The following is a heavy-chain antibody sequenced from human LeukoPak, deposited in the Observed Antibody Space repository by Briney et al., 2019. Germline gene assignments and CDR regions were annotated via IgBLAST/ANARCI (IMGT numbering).Heavy chain of an antibody. J-gene: IGHJ4*02. Sequence: PSETLFLTCTVSGGSISSYYWSWIRQPPGKGLEWIGYIYYSGSTNYNPSLKSRVTISVDTSKNQFSLKLSSVTAADTAVYYCARCLYYYGWASPMCYFDYWGQGTLVTVSS. CDR1: GGSISSYY. V-gene: IGHV4-59*01. CDR2: IYYSGST. D-gene: IGHD3-10*01. CDR3: ARCLYYYGWASPMCYFDY.